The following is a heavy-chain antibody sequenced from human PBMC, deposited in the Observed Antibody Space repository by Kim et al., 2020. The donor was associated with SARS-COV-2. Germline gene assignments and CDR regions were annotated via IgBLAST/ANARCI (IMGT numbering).Heavy chain of an antibody. J-gene: IGHJ4*02. Sequence: YEQKFQSRITITADKSTSTAYRELSSLRSEDTAVYYCARDRVGAAASLDYWGQGTLVTVSS. CDR3: ARDRVGAAASLDY. V-gene: IGHV1-69*04. D-gene: IGHD6-13*01.